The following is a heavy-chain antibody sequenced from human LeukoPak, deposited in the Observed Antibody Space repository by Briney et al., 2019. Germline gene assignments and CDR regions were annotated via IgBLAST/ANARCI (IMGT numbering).Heavy chain of an antibody. D-gene: IGHD6-6*01. CDR3: ARSIYGVGPFDY. Sequence: ASVTVSFKASGYTFTGYYMHWVRQAPGQGLEWMGWINPNSGGTNYAQKFQGRVTMTRDTSISTAYMELSRLRSDDTAVYYCARSIYGVGPFDYWGQGTLVTVFS. CDR1: GYTFTGYY. CDR2: INPNSGGT. V-gene: IGHV1-2*02. J-gene: IGHJ4*02.